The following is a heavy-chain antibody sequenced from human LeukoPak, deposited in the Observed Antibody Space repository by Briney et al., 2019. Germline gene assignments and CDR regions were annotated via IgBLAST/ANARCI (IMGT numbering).Heavy chain of an antibody. CDR1: GFTFSSYS. D-gene: IGHD6-13*01. V-gene: IGHV3-15*01. CDR2: IKSKADGGTS. CDR3: TTDGKYSSSGTFWFDP. J-gene: IGHJ5*02. Sequence: GGSLRLSCAASGFTFSSYSMNWVRQAPGQGLEWIGRIKSKADGGTSDYGARVKGRFTISRDDSKNTMYLQIDSLKTEDTGVYYCTTDGKYSSSGTFWFDPWGQGTLVTVSS.